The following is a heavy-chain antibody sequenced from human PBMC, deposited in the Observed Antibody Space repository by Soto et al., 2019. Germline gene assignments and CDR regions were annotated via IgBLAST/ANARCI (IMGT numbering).Heavy chain of an antibody. Sequence: AGGSLRLSCAASGFTFSNSWMHWVRQVSGKGLEWVSRINADGTSTSYADSVKGRFTISLRLTSVTAADTAVYYCARAPGLGVAHIDYWGQGTLVTVSS. CDR2: INADGTST. D-gene: IGHD6-19*01. CDR1: GFTFSNSW. V-gene: IGHV3-74*01. J-gene: IGHJ4*02. CDR3: HIDY.